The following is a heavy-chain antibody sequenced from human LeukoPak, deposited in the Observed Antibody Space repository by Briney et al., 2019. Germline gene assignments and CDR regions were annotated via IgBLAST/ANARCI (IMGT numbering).Heavy chain of an antibody. CDR2: IYDDNT. J-gene: IGHJ4*02. D-gene: IGHD3-10*01. V-gene: IGHV3-23*01. CDR1: GFTVSAYA. CDR3: AARKVRGVWFYLDY. Sequence: GGSLRLSCAASGFTVSAYAMAWVRQAPGKGLEWVSTIYDDNTYYADSVKGRFAISTDNSKNTLYLQMNSLRVEDTAVYFCAARKVRGVWFYLDYWGQGTLDTVSS.